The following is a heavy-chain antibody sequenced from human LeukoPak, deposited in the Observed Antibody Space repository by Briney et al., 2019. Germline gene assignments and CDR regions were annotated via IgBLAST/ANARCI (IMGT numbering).Heavy chain of an antibody. CDR2: VYYSGST. J-gene: IGHJ4*02. D-gene: IGHD2-15*01. Sequence: PSETLSLTFTVSGGSISSYYWNWIRQPPGKGLEWIGYVYYSGSTNYNPSLKSRVTISVDTSKNQFSLKLTSVTAADTAVYYCARGGVAGADYWGQGTLVTVSS. V-gene: IGHV4-59*01. CDR1: GGSISSYY. CDR3: ARGGVAGADY.